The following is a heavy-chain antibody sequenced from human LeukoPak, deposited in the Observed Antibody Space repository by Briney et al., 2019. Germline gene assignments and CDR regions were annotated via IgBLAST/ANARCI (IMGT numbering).Heavy chain of an antibody. D-gene: IGHD4-17*01. CDR2: LNHSGST. V-gene: IGHV4-34*01. CDR3: ARDTGVTTYYYGMDV. Sequence: SETLSLTCAVYGGSLSGYYWSWIRQPPGKGLEWIGELNHSGSTNYNPSLKSRVTISVDTSKNQFSLKLSSVTAADTAVYYCARDTGVTTYYYGMDVWGKGTTVTVSS. J-gene: IGHJ6*04. CDR1: GGSLSGYY.